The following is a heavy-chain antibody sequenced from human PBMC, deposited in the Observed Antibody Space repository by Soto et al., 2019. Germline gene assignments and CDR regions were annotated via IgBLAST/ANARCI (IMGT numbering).Heavy chain of an antibody. D-gene: IGHD3-9*01. CDR2: ISAYNGNT. CDR1: GYTFTSSG. V-gene: IGHV1-18*01. J-gene: IGHJ4*02. Sequence: GASVKVSCKASGYTFTSSGISWVRQAPGQGLEWMGWISAYNGNTNYAQKLQGRVTMTTDTSTSTAYMELRSLRSDDTAVYYCARDYYDILTGYPYYFDYWGQGTLVTVSS. CDR3: ARDYYDILTGYPYYFDY.